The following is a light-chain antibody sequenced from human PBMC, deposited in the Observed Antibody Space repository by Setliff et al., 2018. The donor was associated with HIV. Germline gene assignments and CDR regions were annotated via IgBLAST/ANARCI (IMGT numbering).Light chain of an antibody. CDR3: SSYTSRSPLYV. J-gene: IGLJ1*01. CDR2: EVS. CDR1: SSDVGGYNY. V-gene: IGLV2-14*01. Sequence: QSVLTQPASVSGSPGQSITISCTGTSSDVGGYNYGSWYQQHPGKAPKLMIYEVSNRPSGVSDRFSGSKSGNTASLTISGLQTEDEADYFCSSYTSRSPLYVFGTGTKVTVL.